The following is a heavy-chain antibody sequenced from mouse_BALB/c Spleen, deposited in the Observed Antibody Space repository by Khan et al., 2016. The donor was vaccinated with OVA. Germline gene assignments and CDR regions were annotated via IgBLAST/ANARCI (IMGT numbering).Heavy chain of an antibody. Sequence: EVQLQESGPGLVKPSQSLSLTCTVTGYSITSDYAWNWIRQFPGNKLEWMGYISYSGRTSYNPSLKSRISITRDTSKNQSFLQLNSVTTEDTATYYCAKSETITTVVATDFDYWGQGTTLTVSS. V-gene: IGHV3-2*02. CDR3: AKSETITTVVATDFDY. CDR2: ISYSGRT. D-gene: IGHD1-1*01. J-gene: IGHJ2*01. CDR1: GYSITSDYA.